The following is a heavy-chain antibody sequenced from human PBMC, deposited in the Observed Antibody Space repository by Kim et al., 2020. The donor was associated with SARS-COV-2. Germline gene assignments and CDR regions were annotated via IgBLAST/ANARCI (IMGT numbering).Heavy chain of an antibody. CDR3: ARGNPWSWFDP. Sequence: GGSLRLSCAASGFTVSTNYISWVRQAPGKGLEWVSVIYSDETTYYADSVKGRFTISRDNSQNTLYLQMKSLRADDTAVYYCARGNPWSWFDPWGQGTLVTVSS. J-gene: IGHJ5*02. CDR1: GFTVSTNY. V-gene: IGHV3-53*01. D-gene: IGHD3-3*01. CDR2: IYSDETT.